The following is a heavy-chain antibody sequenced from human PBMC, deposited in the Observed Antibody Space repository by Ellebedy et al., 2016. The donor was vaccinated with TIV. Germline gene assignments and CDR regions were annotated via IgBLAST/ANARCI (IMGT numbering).Heavy chain of an antibody. J-gene: IGHJ4*02. CDR2: ISYDGTRK. V-gene: IGHV3-30*18. CDR1: GITFSSYA. D-gene: IGHD3/OR15-3a*01. Sequence: GESLKISCAASGITFSSYAMHWVRQAPGKGLEWVAVISYDGTRKNYADSVTGRFTISRDDSKSTVYLQMNSLRTEDTAVYYCAKDVTFGRASPQDWDYWGQGTRVTVSS. CDR3: AKDVTFGRASPQDWDY.